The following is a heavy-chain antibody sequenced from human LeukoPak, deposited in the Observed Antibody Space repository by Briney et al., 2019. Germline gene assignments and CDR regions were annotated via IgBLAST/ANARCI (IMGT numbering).Heavy chain of an antibody. CDR1: GFTFSSYV. CDR3: TRRVGGTPDY. CDR2: ICTHATST. Sequence: QPGGSLRLSCAASGFTFSSYVMTWVRQALGAGLEWVSHICTHATSTYYPDSVKGLITISRDASKHTVFLQITINRVEDTALYCSTRRVGGTPDYWGLGTLVTVSS. J-gene: IGHJ4*02. D-gene: IGHD1-26*01. V-gene: IGHV3-23*01.